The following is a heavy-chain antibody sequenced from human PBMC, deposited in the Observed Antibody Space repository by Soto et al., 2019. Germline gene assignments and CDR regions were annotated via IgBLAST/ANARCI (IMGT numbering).Heavy chain of an antibody. J-gene: IGHJ6*02. CDR1: GYTFTNYW. CDR3: ARSRDCGGDCYYDYYYYGMDV. CDR2: IYPGDSDT. D-gene: IGHD2-21*02. V-gene: IGHV5-51*01. Sequence: GESLKISCKGSGYTFTNYWIGWVRQMPGKGPEWMGIIYPGDSDTKYNPSFQGQVTISADKSTTTTYLQWSSLKASDTAMYYCARSRDCGGDCYYDYYYYGMDVWGQGTTVTVSS.